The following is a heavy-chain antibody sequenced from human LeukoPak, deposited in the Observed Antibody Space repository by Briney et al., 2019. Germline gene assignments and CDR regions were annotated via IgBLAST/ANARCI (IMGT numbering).Heavy chain of an antibody. D-gene: IGHD2-15*01. V-gene: IGHV4-38-2*02. CDR2: IYHSGST. J-gene: IGHJ4*02. Sequence: SETLSLTCTVSGYSISSGFYWGWIRQPPGKGLEWIGEIYHSGSTNYNPSLKSRVTISVDKSKNQFSLKLSSVTAADTAVYYCASLNVVVAATYFDYWGQGTLVTVSS. CDR3: ASLNVVVAATYFDY. CDR1: GYSISSGFY.